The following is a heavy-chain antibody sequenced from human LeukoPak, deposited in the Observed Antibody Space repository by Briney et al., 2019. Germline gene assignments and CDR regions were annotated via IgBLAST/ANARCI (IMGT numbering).Heavy chain of an antibody. CDR2: IIPILGIT. CDR3: ARDASGGSGSYYNEDYFDY. V-gene: IGHV1-69*04. Sequence: SVKVSCKASGGTFSSYAISWVRQAPGQGLEWMGRIIPILGITNYAQKFQGRVTITADKSTSTAYMELSSLRSEDTAVYYCARDASGGSGSYYNEDYFDYWGQGTLVTVSS. CDR1: GGTFSSYA. J-gene: IGHJ4*02. D-gene: IGHD3-10*01.